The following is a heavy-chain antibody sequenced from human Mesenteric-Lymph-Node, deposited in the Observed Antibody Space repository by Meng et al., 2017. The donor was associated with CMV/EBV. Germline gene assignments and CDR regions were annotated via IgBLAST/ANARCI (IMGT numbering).Heavy chain of an antibody. CDR2: IYYSGST. CDR1: GGSVSSGSYY. Sequence: GSLRLSCTVSGGSVSSGSYYWSWIRQPPGKGLEWIGYIYYSGSTNYNPSLKSRVTISVDTSKNQFSLKLSSVTAADTAVYYCARGRPNYNWFDPWGQGTLVTVSS. CDR3: ARGRPNYNWFDP. V-gene: IGHV4-61*01. J-gene: IGHJ5*02. D-gene: IGHD2-8*01.